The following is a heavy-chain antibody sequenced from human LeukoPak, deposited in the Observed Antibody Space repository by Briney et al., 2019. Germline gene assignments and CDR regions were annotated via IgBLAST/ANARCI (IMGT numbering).Heavy chain of an antibody. CDR2: IRYDGSNK. CDR1: GFTFSRYG. Sequence: GGSLRLSCAASGFTFSRYGMHWVRQAPGKGMEWVAFIRYDGSNKYYADSVKGRFTISRDNSKNTLYLQMNSLRAEDTAVYYCAKDRGGPFDYWGQGTLVTVSS. CDR3: AKDRGGPFDY. J-gene: IGHJ4*02. D-gene: IGHD3-10*01. V-gene: IGHV3-30*02.